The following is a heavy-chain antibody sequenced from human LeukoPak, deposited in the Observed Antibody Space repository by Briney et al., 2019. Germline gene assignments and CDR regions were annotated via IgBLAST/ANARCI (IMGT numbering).Heavy chain of an antibody. CDR2: ISYTGTYI. J-gene: IGHJ4*02. D-gene: IGHD1-26*01. Sequence: GGSLRLSCAASAFSLNAYNMNWVRQAPGKGLEWVSSISYTGTYIYYADSVKGRFTISRDNAQNSLHLQMNSLRAEDTAIYYCVRDRGTYRPIDYWGQGTLVTVSS. CDR1: AFSLNAYN. V-gene: IGHV3-21*04. CDR3: VRDRGTYRPIDY.